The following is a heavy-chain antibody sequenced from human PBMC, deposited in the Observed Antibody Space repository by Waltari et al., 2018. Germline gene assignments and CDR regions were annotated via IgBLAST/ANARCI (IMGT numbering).Heavy chain of an antibody. D-gene: IGHD2-21*02. J-gene: IGHJ3*02. CDR2: IYPGDSDT. Sequence: EVQLVQSGAEVKKPGASLKISCEGSGYRFTSDWIGWVRQMPGKGLEWMGIIYPGDSDTRYSPSFQGQVTISADKSISTAYLQWSSLKASDTAMYYCARGLVVTRGYDAFDIWGQGTMVTVSS. CDR3: ARGLVVTRGYDAFDI. CDR1: GYRFTSDW. V-gene: IGHV5-51*01.